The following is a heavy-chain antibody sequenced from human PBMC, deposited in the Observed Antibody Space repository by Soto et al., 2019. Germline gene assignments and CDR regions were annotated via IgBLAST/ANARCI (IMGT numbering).Heavy chain of an antibody. CDR2: IYPGDSDT. D-gene: IGHD3-9*01. CDR1: GYRFTSYW. J-gene: IGHJ6*02. V-gene: IGHV5-51*01. CDR3: ARQKRADYDILTGYWGPSYYYYGMDV. Sequence: PGESLKISCKGSGYRFTSYWIGWVRQMTGKGLEWMGIIYPGDSDTRYSPSFQGQVTISADKSISTAYLQWSSLKASDTAMYYCARQKRADYDILTGYWGPSYYYYGMDVWGQGTTVTVSS.